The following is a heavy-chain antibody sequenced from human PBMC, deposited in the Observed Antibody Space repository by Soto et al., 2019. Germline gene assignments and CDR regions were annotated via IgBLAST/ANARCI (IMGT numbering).Heavy chain of an antibody. CDR3: ARGGARRPYYYYGMDV. D-gene: IGHD6-6*01. V-gene: IGHV3-30-3*01. CDR1: GFTFSSYA. CDR2: ISYDGSNK. Sequence: GGSLRLSCAASGFTFSSYAMHWVRQAPGKGLEWVAVISYDGSNKYYADPVKGRFTIPRDNSKNTLYLQMNSLRAEDTAVYYCARGGARRPYYYYGMDVWGQGTTVTVSS. J-gene: IGHJ6*02.